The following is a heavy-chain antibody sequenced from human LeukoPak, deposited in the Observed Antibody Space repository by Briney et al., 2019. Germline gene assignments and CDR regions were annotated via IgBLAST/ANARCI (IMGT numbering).Heavy chain of an antibody. CDR3: AREPEPILRFLEWLPYNWFDP. V-gene: IGHV4-34*01. CDR2: INRSGRA. CDR1: GGSFSGDY. Sequence: PSETLTLTCAVYGGSFSGDYWSWIRQPPGKGLEWIGDINRSGRAVYNTSLKSRVIISVDTSKNQFSLKLSSVTAADTAVYYCAREPEPILRFLEWLPYNWFDPWGQGTLVTVSS. D-gene: IGHD3-3*01. J-gene: IGHJ5*02.